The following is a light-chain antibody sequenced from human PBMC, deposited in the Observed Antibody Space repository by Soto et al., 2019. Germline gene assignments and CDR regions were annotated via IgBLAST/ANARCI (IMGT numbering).Light chain of an antibody. CDR1: QDISNY. J-gene: IGKJ4*01. Sequence: DIQMTQSPPPLSASVGDRVTITCPASQDISNYLNWYQQQPVKAPKLLIYDASNLENGVASRFSGSGSGTEFTFTITSLQPEVIAKYYCHQYDNFPHTFGGGTKVEIK. CDR2: DAS. CDR3: HQYDNFPHT. V-gene: IGKV1-33*01.